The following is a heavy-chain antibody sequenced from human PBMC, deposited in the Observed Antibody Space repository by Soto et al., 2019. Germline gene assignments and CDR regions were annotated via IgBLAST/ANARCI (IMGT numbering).Heavy chain of an antibody. CDR2: INAANGNT. Sequence: SVKVSCKASGYTFTTYAIHWVRQAPGQRLEWMGRINAANGNTKFSQKFQGRVTITRDTSASTVYMELSGLTYEDTAVYYCARRVTPPGAGCFDPWGQGTLVTVSS. CDR1: GYTFTTYA. J-gene: IGHJ5*02. CDR3: ARRVTPPGAGCFDP. D-gene: IGHD2-21*02. V-gene: IGHV1-3*01.